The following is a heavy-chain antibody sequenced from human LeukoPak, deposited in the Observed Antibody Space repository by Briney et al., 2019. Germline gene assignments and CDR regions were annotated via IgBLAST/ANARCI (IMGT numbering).Heavy chain of an antibody. CDR1: GFTFDDYA. Sequence: SLGLSCAASGFTFDDYAMHWVRQAPGKGLEWVSGISWNSGSIGYADSVKGRFTISRDNAKNSLYLQMNSLRAEDTALYYCAKDIRYSSSWTLDYWGQGTLVTVSS. D-gene: IGHD6-13*01. CDR2: ISWNSGSI. V-gene: IGHV3-9*01. J-gene: IGHJ4*02. CDR3: AKDIRYSSSWTLDY.